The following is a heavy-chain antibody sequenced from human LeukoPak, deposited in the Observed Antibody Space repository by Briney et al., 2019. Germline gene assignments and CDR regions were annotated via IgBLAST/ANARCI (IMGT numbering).Heavy chain of an antibody. Sequence: SQTLSLTCTVSGGSISSGGYYWSWIRQPPGKGLEWIGYIYHSGSTYYNPSLKSRVTISVDRSKNQFSLKLSSVTAADTAVYYCARDLGSSRSFDYWGQGTLVTVSS. CDR2: IYHSGST. J-gene: IGHJ4*02. V-gene: IGHV4-30-2*01. D-gene: IGHD1-26*01. CDR3: ARDLGSSRSFDY. CDR1: GGSISSGGYY.